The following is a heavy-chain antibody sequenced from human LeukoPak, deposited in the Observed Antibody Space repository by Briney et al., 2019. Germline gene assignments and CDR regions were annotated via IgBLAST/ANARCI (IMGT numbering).Heavy chain of an antibody. CDR2: IYYSGST. CDR3: ARQQYCSSTSCYLYDY. D-gene: IGHD2-2*01. CDR1: GGSISSSIYY. Sequence: TSSETLPLTCTVSGGSISSSIYYWVWIRQPPGKGLEWIGTIYYSGSTYYNPSLKSRVTISVYTSKNQFSLKLSSVTAADTAVYYCARQQYCSSTSCYLYDYWGQGTPVTVSS. V-gene: IGHV4-39*01. J-gene: IGHJ4*02.